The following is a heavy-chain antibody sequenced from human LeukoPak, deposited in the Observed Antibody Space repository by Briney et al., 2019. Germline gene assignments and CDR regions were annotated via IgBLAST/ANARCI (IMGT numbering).Heavy chain of an antibody. CDR2: IKEDGSEK. Sequence: GGSLRLSCAASGFTFNRDWTAWVRQAPGKGLEWVANIKEDGSEKNYVDSVKGRFTISRDNAVNSVYLQMNDLRAEVTGVYYCATKEPSTSGWSYWGQGTLVTVSS. D-gene: IGHD6-19*01. CDR1: GFTFNRDW. CDR3: ATKEPSTSGWSY. J-gene: IGHJ4*02. V-gene: IGHV3-7*01.